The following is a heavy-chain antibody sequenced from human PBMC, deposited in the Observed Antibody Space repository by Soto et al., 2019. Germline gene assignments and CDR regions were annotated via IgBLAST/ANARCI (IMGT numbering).Heavy chain of an antibody. CDR3: ARGGVVARGVSNYYYYYGMDV. Sequence: ASVKVSCKASGYTFTSYYMHWVRQAPGQGLEWMGIINPSGGSTSYAQKFQGRVTMTRDTSTSTVYMELSSLRSEDTAVYYCARGGVVARGVSNYYYYYGMDVWGQGTKVTVYS. J-gene: IGHJ6*02. CDR1: GYTFTSYY. D-gene: IGHD2-15*01. V-gene: IGHV1-46*01. CDR2: INPSGGST.